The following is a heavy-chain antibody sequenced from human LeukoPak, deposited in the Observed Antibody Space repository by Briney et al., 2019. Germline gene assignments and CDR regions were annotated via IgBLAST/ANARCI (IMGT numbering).Heavy chain of an antibody. CDR2: IREDGSDK. V-gene: IGHV3-7*01. CDR1: GFTFSRYW. CDR3: ARGQDWNHDY. J-gene: IGHJ4*02. D-gene: IGHD1-1*01. Sequence: PGGSLRLSCAASGFTFSRYWMSWVRQAPGKGVEWVANIREDGSDKYYVNYVKGRFTISRDNAKNSLYLQMNSLRAEDTAVYYCARGQDWNHDYWGQGTLVTVSS.